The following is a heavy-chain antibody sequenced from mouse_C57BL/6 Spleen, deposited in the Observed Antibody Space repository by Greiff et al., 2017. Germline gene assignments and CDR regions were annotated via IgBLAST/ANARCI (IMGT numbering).Heavy chain of an antibody. CDR2: ISSGSSTI. J-gene: IGHJ4*01. CDR1: GFTFSDYG. D-gene: IGHD2-5*01. Sequence: EVKLVESGGGLVKPGGSLKLSCAASGFTFSDYGMHWVRQAPEKGLEWVAYISSGSSTIYYADTVKGRFTISRDNAKNTLFLQMTSLRSEDTAMYYCARQGSNYAYAMDYWGQGTSVTVSS. CDR3: ARQGSNYAYAMDY. V-gene: IGHV5-17*01.